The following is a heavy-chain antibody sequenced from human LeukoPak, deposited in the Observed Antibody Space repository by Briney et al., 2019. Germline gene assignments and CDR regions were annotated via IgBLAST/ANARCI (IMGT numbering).Heavy chain of an antibody. CDR3: ARPLDYTFGTNWFDP. Sequence: ASVKVSCKAYGYTFSAYHMHWLRQAPGQGPEWMGWINPTSGGTHSSPRFQGRVTLTTSGNTFYMELSSLKSDDTAVYYCARPLDYTFGTNWFDPWGQGTLVIVSS. D-gene: IGHD4-11*01. J-gene: IGHJ5*02. V-gene: IGHV1-2*02. CDR1: GYTFSAYH. CDR2: INPTSGGT.